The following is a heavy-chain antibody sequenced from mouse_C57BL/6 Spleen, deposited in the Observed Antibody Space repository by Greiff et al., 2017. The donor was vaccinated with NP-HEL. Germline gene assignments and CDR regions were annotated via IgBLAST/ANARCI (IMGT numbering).Heavy chain of an antibody. CDR2: IDPSDSYT. V-gene: IGHV1-69*01. CDR1: GYTFTSYW. J-gene: IGHJ2*01. D-gene: IGHD1-1*01. Sequence: QVQLQQPGAELVMPGASVKLSCKASGYTFTSYWMHWVKQRPGQGLEWIGEIDPSDSYTNYNQKFKGKSTLTVDKSSSTAYMQLSSLTSEDSAVYYCARTITTVVATEGYYFDYWGQGTTLTVSS. CDR3: ARTITTVVATEGYYFDY.